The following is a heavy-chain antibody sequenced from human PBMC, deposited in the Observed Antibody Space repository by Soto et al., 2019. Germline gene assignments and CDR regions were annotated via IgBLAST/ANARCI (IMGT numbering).Heavy chain of an antibody. CDR1: GGSFSGYY. CDR3: ASIVPAAMEAWFDP. D-gene: IGHD2-2*01. J-gene: IGHJ5*02. V-gene: IGHV4-34*01. Sequence: SESLSLTCAVYGGSFSGYYWSWIRQPPGKGLEWIGEINHSGSTNYNPSLKSRVTISVDTSKNQFSLKLSSVTAADTAVYYCASIVPAAMEAWFDPWGQGTLVTVSS. CDR2: INHSGST.